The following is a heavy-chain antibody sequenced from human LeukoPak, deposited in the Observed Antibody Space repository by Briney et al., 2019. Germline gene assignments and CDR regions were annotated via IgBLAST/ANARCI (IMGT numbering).Heavy chain of an antibody. CDR2: VNHSGST. CDR1: GGSFSGYY. Sequence: SETLSLTCAVYGGSFSGYYWSWIRQPPGKGLEWIGEVNHSGSTNYNPSLKSRVTISVDTSKNQFSLKLSSVTAADTAVYYCARVRGSSSSWYPSYNWFDPWGQGTLVTVSS. J-gene: IGHJ5*02. CDR3: ARVRGSSSSWYPSYNWFDP. D-gene: IGHD6-13*01. V-gene: IGHV4-34*01.